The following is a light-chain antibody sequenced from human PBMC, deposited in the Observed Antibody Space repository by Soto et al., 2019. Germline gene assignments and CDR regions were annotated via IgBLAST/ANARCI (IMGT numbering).Light chain of an antibody. CDR1: RRDVGGYNY. Sequence: QAVVTQPRSVSGSPGQSVTISCTGTRRDVGGYNYVSWYQQHPGKVPKLMIFDVAKRPSGVPDRFSGSKSGTTASLTISWLQAEDEADYYCCSYGGNYVIFGGGTKLTVL. J-gene: IGLJ2*01. CDR3: CSYGGNYVI. CDR2: DVA. V-gene: IGLV2-11*01.